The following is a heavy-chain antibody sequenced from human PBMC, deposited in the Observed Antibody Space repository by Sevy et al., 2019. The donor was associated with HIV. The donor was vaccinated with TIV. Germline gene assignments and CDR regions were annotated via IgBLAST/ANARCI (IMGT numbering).Heavy chain of an antibody. J-gene: IGHJ1*01. Sequence: GSLRLSCAASGFTFSSYGMHWVRQAPGKGLEWVAVIWYDGSNKYYADSVKGRFTISRDNSKNTLYLQMNSLRAEDTAVYYCARELVAVAANAEYFQHWGQGTLVTVSS. D-gene: IGHD6-19*01. CDR2: IWYDGSNK. CDR3: ARELVAVAANAEYFQH. V-gene: IGHV3-33*01. CDR1: GFTFSSYG.